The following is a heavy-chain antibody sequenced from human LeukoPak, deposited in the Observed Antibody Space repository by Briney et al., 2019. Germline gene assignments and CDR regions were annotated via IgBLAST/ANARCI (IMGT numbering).Heavy chain of an antibody. D-gene: IGHD2-15*01. V-gene: IGHV1-18*01. J-gene: IGHJ4*02. Sequence: GASVKVSCTASGYTVTSYSISWVRQAPGQGLEWMGWISAYNGNTNYAQKLQGRVTMTTATSTSTAYMELRSLRSDDTAVYYCARVPGYCSGGSCSPQYYFDYWGQGTLVTVSS. CDR2: ISAYNGNT. CDR3: ARVPGYCSGGSCSPQYYFDY. CDR1: GYTVTSYS.